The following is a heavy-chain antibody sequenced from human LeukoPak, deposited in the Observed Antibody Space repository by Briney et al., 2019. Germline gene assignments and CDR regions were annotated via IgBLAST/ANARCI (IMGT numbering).Heavy chain of an antibody. J-gene: IGHJ4*02. CDR1: GCTFSYYW. D-gene: IGHD1-26*01. V-gene: IGHV3-7*01. Sequence: GGSLRLSCAASGCTFSYYWMTWVRQAPPKGLEWVANINQDGSEKYYVDSVKGGFTISRDNDKNSLYLQMNSLSAEDTAMYYCARDLVDSGSPSHPGFWGQGTLVTVSS. CDR2: INQDGSEK. CDR3: ARDLVDSGSPSHPGF.